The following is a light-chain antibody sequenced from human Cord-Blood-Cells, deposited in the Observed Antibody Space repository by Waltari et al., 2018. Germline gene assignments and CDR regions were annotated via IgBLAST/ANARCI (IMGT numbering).Light chain of an antibody. J-gene: IGKJ4*01. V-gene: IGKV3-11*01. CDR1: QRVSSH. CDR2: DAS. Sequence: IVLTQSPATQSFSSGERATLPCRACQRVSSHLAWYQQKPGQSPRLRSYDASNRANGIPARFSGSGSATDFTLTISSLEPEDFAFYYCQQRSNWPPLTFGGGTKVEIK. CDR3: QQRSNWPPLT.